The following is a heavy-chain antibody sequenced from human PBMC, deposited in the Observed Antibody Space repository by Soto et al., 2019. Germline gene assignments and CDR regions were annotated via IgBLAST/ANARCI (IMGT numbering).Heavy chain of an antibody. Sequence: EVQLVESGGGLVKPGGSLRLSCAASGFTFSSYSMNWVRRAPGKGLEWVSSISSSSSYIYYADSVKGRFTISRDNAKNSLYLQMNSLRAEDTAVYYCARDRRGYSYGPTFDYWGQGTLVTVSS. J-gene: IGHJ4*02. D-gene: IGHD5-18*01. CDR1: GFTFSSYS. V-gene: IGHV3-21*01. CDR2: ISSSSSYI. CDR3: ARDRRGYSYGPTFDY.